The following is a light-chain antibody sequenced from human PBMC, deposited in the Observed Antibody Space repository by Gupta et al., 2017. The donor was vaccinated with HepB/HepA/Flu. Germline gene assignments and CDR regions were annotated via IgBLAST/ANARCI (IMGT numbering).Light chain of an antibody. CDR3: QSYDTSLGGSV. CDR2: GSR. Sequence: HSVLTQPPSVSGAPGQRVTISCTGSSSNIGADYDVNLYQQLPGTAPRLLIYGSRDRPSGVPDRCSASKSGTSATLAITGLQAEDDADYYCQSYDTSLGGSVFGGGTKLTVL. V-gene: IGLV1-40*01. CDR1: SSNIGADYD. J-gene: IGLJ3*02.